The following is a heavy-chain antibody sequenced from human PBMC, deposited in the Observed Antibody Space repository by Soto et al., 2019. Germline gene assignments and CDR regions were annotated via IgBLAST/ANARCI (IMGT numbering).Heavy chain of an antibody. CDR1: GGSFSGYY. D-gene: IGHD6-13*01. CDR2: INHSGST. V-gene: IGHV4-34*01. J-gene: IGHJ4*02. CDR3: ARRRDSSSWKY. Sequence: QVQLQQWGAGLLKPSETLSLTCAVYGGSFSGYYWSWIRQPPGKGLEWIGEINHSGSTNYNPSLKSRVTISVDTSKNQFSLKLSSMTAADTAVYYCARRRDSSSWKYWGQGTLVTVSS.